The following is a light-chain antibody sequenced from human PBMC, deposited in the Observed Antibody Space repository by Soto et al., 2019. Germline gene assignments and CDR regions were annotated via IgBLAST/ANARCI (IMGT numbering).Light chain of an antibody. CDR3: QQYSTYPYI. CDR2: KAS. J-gene: IGKJ2*01. V-gene: IGKV1-5*03. CDR1: QSISSW. Sequence: DIKMTQSPSTLSASVGDRVTITCRASQSISSWLAWYQQKPGKAPKLLIYKASSLESGVPSRFSGGGIGTEFSLSISSLQPDDFATYYCQQYSTYPYIFGQGTKVDIK.